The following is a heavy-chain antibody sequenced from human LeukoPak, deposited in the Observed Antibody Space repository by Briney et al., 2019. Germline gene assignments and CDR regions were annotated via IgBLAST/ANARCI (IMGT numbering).Heavy chain of an antibody. D-gene: IGHD3-10*01. J-gene: IGHJ6*03. CDR3: AKGGAVSSKSITLVRGTRRYYYYMDV. CDR1: GFSFSDYY. V-gene: IGHV3-11*01. CDR2: IKSGGNTI. Sequence: GGSLRLSCEASGFSFSDYYMTWIRQPPGKGLEWIAYIKSGGNTIYYADSVKGRFTVARDNAKNTLYLQMDRLRAEDTAVYYCAKGGAVSSKSITLVRGTRRYYYYMDVWGKGTTVTISS.